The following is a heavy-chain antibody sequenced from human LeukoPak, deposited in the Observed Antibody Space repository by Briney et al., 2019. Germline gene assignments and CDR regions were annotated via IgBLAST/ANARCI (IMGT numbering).Heavy chain of an antibody. V-gene: IGHV5-51*01. CDR3: ASATGSYSYFDY. CDR1: GYSFTTHW. J-gene: IGHJ4*02. D-gene: IGHD1-26*01. Sequence: GESLKISCTASGYSFTTHWIGWVRQMPGKGLEWMGIIYPDDSDTKYSPSFQGQVTISADKSISTAFLQWSSLKASDTAMYYCASATGSYSYFDYWGQGTLVTVSS. CDR2: IYPDDSDT.